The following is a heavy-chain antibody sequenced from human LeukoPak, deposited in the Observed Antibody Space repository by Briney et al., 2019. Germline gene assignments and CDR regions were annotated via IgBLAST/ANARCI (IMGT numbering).Heavy chain of an antibody. CDR3: AKLRYDNRGYSRTHDY. Sequence: GGSLRLSCAASGFTFSSYAMSWVRQAPGKGLEWVSAISGSAGSTYYADSVKGRFAISRDNSKNTLNLQMSSLRVEDTAVYFCAKLRYDNRGYSRTHDYWGQGTLVTVSS. J-gene: IGHJ4*02. D-gene: IGHD3-22*01. CDR1: GFTFSSYA. CDR2: ISGSAGST. V-gene: IGHV3-23*01.